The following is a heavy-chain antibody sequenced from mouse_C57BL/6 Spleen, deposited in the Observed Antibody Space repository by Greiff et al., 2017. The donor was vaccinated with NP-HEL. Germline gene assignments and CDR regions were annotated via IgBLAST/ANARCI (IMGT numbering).Heavy chain of an antibody. Sequence: EVKLQESGPGLVKPSQSLSLTCSVTGYSITSGYYWNWIRQFPGNKLEWMGYISYDGSNNYNPSLKNRISITRDTSKNQFFLKLNSVTTEDTATYYCARAGVGLGWYFDVWGTGTTVTVSS. CDR3: ARAGVGLGWYFDV. D-gene: IGHD4-1*01. CDR1: GYSITSGYY. V-gene: IGHV3-6*01. CDR2: ISYDGSN. J-gene: IGHJ1*03.